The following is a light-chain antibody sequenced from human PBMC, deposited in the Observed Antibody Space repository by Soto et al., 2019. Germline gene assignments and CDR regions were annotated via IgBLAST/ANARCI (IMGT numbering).Light chain of an antibody. CDR2: GAS. CDR1: QSVDSH. J-gene: IGKJ2*02. CDR3: HQYKNWRT. V-gene: IGKV3-15*01. Sequence: EIVMTQSPATLSVSPGERATLSCRASQSVDSHLAWYQQKPDQAPRLLIYGASTRATGIPARFTGSGSGTEFTLTISSLQSEDFAVYYCHQYKNWRTFGQGTKLEIK.